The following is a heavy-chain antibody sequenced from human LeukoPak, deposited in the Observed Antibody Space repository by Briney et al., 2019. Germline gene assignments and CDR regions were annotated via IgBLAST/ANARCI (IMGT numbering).Heavy chain of an antibody. CDR2: IWYDGSNK. Sequence: GGSLRLSCAASGFTFSSYAMHWVRQAPGKGLEWVAVIWYDGSNKYYADSVKGRFTISRDNSKNTLYLQMNSLRAEDTAVYYCAKGAWYYDFWSGYLSYWGQGTLVTVSS. J-gene: IGHJ4*02. CDR1: GFTFSSYA. D-gene: IGHD3-3*01. V-gene: IGHV3-30*02. CDR3: AKGAWYYDFWSGYLSY.